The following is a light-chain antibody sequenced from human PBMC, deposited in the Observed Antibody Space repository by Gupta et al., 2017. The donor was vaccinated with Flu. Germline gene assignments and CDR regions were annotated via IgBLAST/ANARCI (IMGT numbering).Light chain of an antibody. CDR3: QQEGNSPFT. CDR2: DAS. Sequence: GTLYLSPWERATLSCRAGQSVKGSDLAWYQQKPGQAPRLLIYDASSRATGIPDRFSGSGSGTEFTLTISRLESEDFAVYYCQQEGNSPFTFGRGTKVDIK. V-gene: IGKV3-20*01. J-gene: IGKJ4*01. CDR1: QSVKGSD.